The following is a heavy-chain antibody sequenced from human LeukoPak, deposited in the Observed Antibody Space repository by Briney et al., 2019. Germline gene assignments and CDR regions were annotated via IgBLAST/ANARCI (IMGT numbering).Heavy chain of an antibody. CDR1: GFTFSQNA. J-gene: IGHJ4*02. CDR2: IGGSDART. D-gene: IGHD4-23*01. V-gene: IGHV3-23*01. CDR3: AKDLFRWAFDY. Sequence: GGSLRLSCAASGFTFSQNAMSWVRQAPGKGLEWVSAIGGSDARTDYADSVKGRFTISRDISKNTLYLQMNSLRAEDTAVYFCAKDLFRWAFDYWGQGTLVTVSS.